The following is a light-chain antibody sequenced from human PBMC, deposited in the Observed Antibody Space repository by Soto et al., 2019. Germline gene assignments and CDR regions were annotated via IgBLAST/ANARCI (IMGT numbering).Light chain of an antibody. CDR2: AAS. CDR1: QGINSF. Sequence: DIPLTQSPSFLSASVGDRVTITCRASQGINSFLAWYQQKPGKAPKLLIYAASTLQSGVPSRFSGSGSGTAFTLTISSLHPEDFATYYCQQLNSYPRTFGQGTKLEIK. J-gene: IGKJ2*01. V-gene: IGKV1-9*01. CDR3: QQLNSYPRT.